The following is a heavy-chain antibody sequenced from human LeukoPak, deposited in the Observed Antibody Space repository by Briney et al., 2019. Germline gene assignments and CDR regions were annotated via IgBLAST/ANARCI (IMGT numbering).Heavy chain of an antibody. J-gene: IGHJ4*02. D-gene: IGHD2-2*01. CDR2: ISAYNGNT. V-gene: IGHV1-18*01. CDR3: ARDYEEIVVVPAALFDY. CDR1: GYTFTSYG. Sequence: ASVKVSCKASGYTFTSYGISWVRQAPGQGLKWMGWISAYNGNTNYAQKLQGRVTMTTDTSTSTAYMELRSLRSDDTAVYYCARDYEEIVVVPAALFDYWGQGTLVTVSS.